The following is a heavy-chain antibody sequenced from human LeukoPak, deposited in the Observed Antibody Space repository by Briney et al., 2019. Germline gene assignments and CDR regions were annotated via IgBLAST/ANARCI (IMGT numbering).Heavy chain of an antibody. D-gene: IGHD3-9*01. CDR1: GGTFSGYY. J-gene: IGHJ5*02. CDR2: INHSGST. Sequence: SETLSLTCAVYGGTFSGYYWSWIRQPPGKGLEWMGEINHSGSTKYNPSIKSGVTISVDTSKNQCSQKMCSVTAADTAVYYCTRGRGYFDWFDPWGQGTLVTVSS. V-gene: IGHV4-34*01. CDR3: TRGRGYFDWFDP.